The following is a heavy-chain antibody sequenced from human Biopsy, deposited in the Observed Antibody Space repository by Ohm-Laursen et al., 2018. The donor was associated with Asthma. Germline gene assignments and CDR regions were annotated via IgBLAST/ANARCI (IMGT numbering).Heavy chain of an antibody. CDR3: ARVKDGYNFDY. D-gene: IGHD5-24*01. J-gene: IGHJ4*02. CDR1: GGSISSGGYS. Sequence: TLSHTWAVSGGSISSGGYSWSWIRQPLGKGLEWIGYIYHSGSTYYNPSLKSRVTISVDRSTNHFSLKLSSVTAADTAVYYCARVKDGYNFDYWGQGTLVTVSS. V-gene: IGHV4-30-2*01. CDR2: IYHSGST.